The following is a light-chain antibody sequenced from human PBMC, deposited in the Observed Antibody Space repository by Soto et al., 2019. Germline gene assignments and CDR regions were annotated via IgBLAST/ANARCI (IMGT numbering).Light chain of an antibody. V-gene: IGKV1-6*02. CDR3: LQDFNYPWT. Sequence: AIDMTHSPSSLSSSFVDTVTITCRASQGIGKDLAWFQQRPGKAPKLLIYGASGLQNGVPSRFSGSGSGTDFTLTISGLQPEDFATYFCLQDFNYPWTFGQGTKVDIK. CDR2: GAS. J-gene: IGKJ1*01. CDR1: QGIGKD.